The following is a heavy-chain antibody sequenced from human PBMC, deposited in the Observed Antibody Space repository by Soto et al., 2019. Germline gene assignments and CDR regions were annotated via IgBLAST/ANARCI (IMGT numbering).Heavy chain of an antibody. CDR1: GFTFSSYS. CDR3: AREPSPFYGENDY. D-gene: IGHD4-17*01. CDR2: ISSSSSYI. J-gene: IGHJ4*02. Sequence: PGGSLRLSCAASGFTFSSYSMNWVRQAPGKGLEWVSSISSSSSYIYYADSVKGRFTISRDNAKNSLYLQMNSLRAEDTAVYYCAREPSPFYGENDYWGQGTLVTVSS. V-gene: IGHV3-21*01.